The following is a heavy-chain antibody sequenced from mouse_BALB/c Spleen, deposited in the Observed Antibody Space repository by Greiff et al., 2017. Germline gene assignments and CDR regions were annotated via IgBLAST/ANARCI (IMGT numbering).Heavy chain of an antibody. Sequence: VQLQQSGPGLVKPSQSLSLTCTVTGYSITSDYAWNWIRQFPGNKLEWMGYISYSGSTSYNPSLKSRISITRDTSKNQFFLQLNSVTTEDTATYYCARAYDYDVRDYAMDYWGQGTSVTVSS. D-gene: IGHD2-4*01. V-gene: IGHV3-2*02. J-gene: IGHJ4*01. CDR2: ISYSGST. CDR1: GYSITSDYA. CDR3: ARAYDYDVRDYAMDY.